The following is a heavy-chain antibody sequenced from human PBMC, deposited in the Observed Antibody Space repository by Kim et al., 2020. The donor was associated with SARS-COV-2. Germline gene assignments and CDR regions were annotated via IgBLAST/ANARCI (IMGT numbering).Heavy chain of an antibody. J-gene: IGHJ5*02. Sequence: SETLSLTCAVYGGSFSGYYWSWIRQPPGKGLEWIGEINHSGSTNYNPSLKSRVTISVDTSKNQFSLKLSSVTAADTAVYYCARGGGGDSSGYYPSWGQGTLVTVSS. CDR2: INHSGST. D-gene: IGHD3-22*01. CDR3: ARGGGGDSSGYYPS. V-gene: IGHV4-34*01. CDR1: GGSFSGYY.